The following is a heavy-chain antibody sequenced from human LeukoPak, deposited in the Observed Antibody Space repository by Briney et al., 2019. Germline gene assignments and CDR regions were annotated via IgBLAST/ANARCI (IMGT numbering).Heavy chain of an antibody. CDR3: ARVLEGSSGQHWYFDL. Sequence: SETLSLTCSVYGGFFSGYYWSWIRQPPGKGLEWIGEINHSGSTNYNPSLKSRVTISVDTSKNQFSLRLSSVTAADTAVYYCARVLEGSSGQHWYFDLWGRGTLVTVS. D-gene: IGHD6-19*01. CDR1: GGFFSGYY. J-gene: IGHJ2*01. V-gene: IGHV4-34*01. CDR2: INHSGST.